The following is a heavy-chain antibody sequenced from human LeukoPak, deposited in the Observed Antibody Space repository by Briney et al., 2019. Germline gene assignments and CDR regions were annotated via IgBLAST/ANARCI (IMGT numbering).Heavy chain of an antibody. Sequence: GGSLRLSCAASGFTFSYNWMSWVRQAPGEGLEWVATIRGDGTVTHYVDSAKGRFAISRDNAKNSMYLQMEYLGVEDTAVYYCATLRGDATIFEYWGQGTLVTVSS. CDR3: ATLRGDATIFEY. V-gene: IGHV3-7*01. D-gene: IGHD5-24*01. J-gene: IGHJ4*02. CDR1: GFTFSYNW. CDR2: IRGDGTVT.